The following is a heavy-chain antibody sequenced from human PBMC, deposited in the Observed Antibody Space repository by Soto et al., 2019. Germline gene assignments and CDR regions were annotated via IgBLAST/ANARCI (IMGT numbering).Heavy chain of an antibody. D-gene: IGHD2-8*01. Sequence: PGGSLRLSCAASGFTFSSYGMHWVRQAPGKGLEWVAVIWYDGSNKYYADSVKGRFTISRDNSKNTLYLQMNSLRAEDTAVYYCARDHEVSYLDYWGQGTLVTVSS. V-gene: IGHV3-33*01. J-gene: IGHJ4*02. CDR3: ARDHEVSYLDY. CDR2: IWYDGSNK. CDR1: GFTFSSYG.